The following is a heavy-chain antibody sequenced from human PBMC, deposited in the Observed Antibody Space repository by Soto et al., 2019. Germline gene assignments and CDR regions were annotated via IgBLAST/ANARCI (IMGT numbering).Heavy chain of an antibody. CDR3: ASRAARLFDY. CDR1: GGSFSGYY. J-gene: IGHJ4*02. Sequence: PSETLSLTCAVYGGSFSGYYWSWIRQPPGKGLEWIGEINHSGSTNYNPSLKSRVTISVDTSKNQFSLKLSSVTAADTAVYYCASRAARLFDYWGQGTLVTVSS. V-gene: IGHV4-34*01. CDR2: INHSGST. D-gene: IGHD6-6*01.